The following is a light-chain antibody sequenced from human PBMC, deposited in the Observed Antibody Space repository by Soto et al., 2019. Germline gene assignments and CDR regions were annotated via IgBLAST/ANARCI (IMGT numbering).Light chain of an antibody. CDR2: HAY. J-gene: IGKJ1*01. CDR3: QQYNSYPWT. V-gene: IGKV1-5*01. CDR1: QSISSW. Sequence: DIQMTQSPSTLSASVGDRVTLTCRASQSISSWLAWYQQKPGKAPKLLIYHAYSLESGVPSRFSRNESGTEFTLTINGLQPDDFATYYCQQYNSYPWTFGQGTKVDIK.